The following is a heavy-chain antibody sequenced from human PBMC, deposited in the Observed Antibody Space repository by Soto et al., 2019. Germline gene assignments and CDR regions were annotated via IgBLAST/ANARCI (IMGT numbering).Heavy chain of an antibody. Sequence: PGGSLRLSCAASGFTLSRYVMSWVRQAPGKGLEWVSTISGGGGSINYADSVNGRFTISRDNFNSMIYLQMSSLRAEDTAVYYYVKNYYDTSGYYPDAFDVWGQGTMVTVSS. V-gene: IGHV3-23*01. CDR2: ISGGGGSI. J-gene: IGHJ3*01. CDR3: VKNYYDTSGYYPDAFDV. D-gene: IGHD3-22*01. CDR1: GFTLSRYV.